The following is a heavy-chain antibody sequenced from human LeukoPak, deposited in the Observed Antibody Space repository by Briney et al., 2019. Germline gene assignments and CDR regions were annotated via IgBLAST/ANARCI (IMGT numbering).Heavy chain of an antibody. CDR3: ARQYCSSTSCYADYGMDV. CDR1: GGSISSYY. Sequence: PSETLSLTCTVSGGSISSYYWSWIRQPPGKGLERIGYIYYSGSTNYNPSLKSRVTISVDTSKNQFSLKLSSVTAADTAVYYCARQYCSSTSCYADYGMDVWGQGTTVTVSS. J-gene: IGHJ6*02. V-gene: IGHV4-59*01. D-gene: IGHD2-2*01. CDR2: IYYSGST.